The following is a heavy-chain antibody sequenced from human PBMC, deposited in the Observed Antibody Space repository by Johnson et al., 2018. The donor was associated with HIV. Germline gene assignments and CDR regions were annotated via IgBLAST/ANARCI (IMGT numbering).Heavy chain of an antibody. D-gene: IGHD3-22*01. V-gene: IGHV3-30*03. J-gene: IGHJ3*02. Sequence: QVQLVESGGGLVQPGGSLRLSCAASGFTVSSNYMNWVRQAPGKGLEWVAVISYDGTNKYYADSVKGRFTITRDNSKNTLYLQMNSLRAEDSAVFYYVRGEYYYPSSTYYYGAFDIWGQGTMVTVSS. CDR2: ISYDGTNK. CDR3: VRGEYYYPSSTYYYGAFDI. CDR1: GFTVSSNY.